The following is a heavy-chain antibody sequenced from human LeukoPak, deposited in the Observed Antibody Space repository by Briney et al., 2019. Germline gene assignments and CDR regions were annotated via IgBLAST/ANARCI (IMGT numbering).Heavy chain of an antibody. J-gene: IGHJ6*02. CDR1: GFTFSNAW. CDR3: TTDLEDQLPARDYYYYGMDV. V-gene: IGHV3-15*01. Sequence: GGSLRLSCAASGFTFSNAWMSWVRQAPGKWLEWVGRIKSKTDGGTTDYAAPVKGRFTISRDDSKNTLYLQMNSLKTEDKAVYYCTTDLEDQLPARDYYYYGMDVWGQGTTVTVSS. D-gene: IGHD2-2*01. CDR2: IKSKTDGGTT.